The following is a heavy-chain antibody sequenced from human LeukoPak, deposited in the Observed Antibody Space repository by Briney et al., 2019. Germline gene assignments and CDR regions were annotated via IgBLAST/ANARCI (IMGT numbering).Heavy chain of an antibody. V-gene: IGHV1-2*02. Sequence: ASVKVSCKASGYTFTGYYMHWVRQAPGQGLEWMGWINPNSGGTNYAQKFQGRVTMTRDTSISTAYMELSRLRSDDTAVYYCARDLYRGSYDVADYWGQGTLVTVSS. J-gene: IGHJ4*02. CDR3: ARDLYRGSYDVADY. CDR2: INPNSGGT. D-gene: IGHD1-26*01. CDR1: GYTFTGYY.